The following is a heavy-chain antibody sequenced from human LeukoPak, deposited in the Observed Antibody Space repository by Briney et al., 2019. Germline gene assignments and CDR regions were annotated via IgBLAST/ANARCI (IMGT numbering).Heavy chain of an antibody. CDR1: GFTFRTYG. V-gene: IGHV3-23*01. J-gene: IGHJ4*02. D-gene: IGHD2/OR15-2a*01. CDR2: ISSSGST. CDR3: AKREYFYFGY. Sequence: GGSLRLSCAASGFTFRTYGTHWVRQAPGKGVEWLSAISSSGSTHYADSVNGRFTISRDNSKNTLYLQMNSLRVEDTAVYYCAKREYFYFGYWGEGSLVTVSS.